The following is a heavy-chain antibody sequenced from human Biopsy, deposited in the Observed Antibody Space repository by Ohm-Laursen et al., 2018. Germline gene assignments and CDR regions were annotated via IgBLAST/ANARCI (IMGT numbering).Heavy chain of an antibody. CDR3: ARSGSDSLNYYFDF. Sequence: LTLTNAISGDSVSSNRAAWNWIRQSPSRGLEWLGRTFYRAKWYTDFAVSVKSRITLTPDPSTNQFSLQLNSVTPDDTAVYYCARSGSDSLNYYFDFWGQGTLVTVSS. CDR2: TFYRAKWYT. CDR1: GDSVSSNRAA. V-gene: IGHV6-1*01. J-gene: IGHJ4*02. D-gene: IGHD2-21*02.